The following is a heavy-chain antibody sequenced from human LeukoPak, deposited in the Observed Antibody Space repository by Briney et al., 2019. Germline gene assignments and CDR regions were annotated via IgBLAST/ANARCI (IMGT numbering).Heavy chain of an antibody. CDR3: AKVGFSEMEWLLYSDH. J-gene: IGHJ4*02. CDR2: IDSDGNIT. V-gene: IGHV3-74*01. Sequence: GGSLRLSCAASGFTFSSYYIHWVRQAPGKGLVWVSRIDSDGNITTYADSVKGRFTISRDNAKNTLYLQMNSLRAEDTAVYYCAKVGFSEMEWLLYSDHWGQGTLVTVSS. CDR1: GFTFSSYY. D-gene: IGHD3-3*01.